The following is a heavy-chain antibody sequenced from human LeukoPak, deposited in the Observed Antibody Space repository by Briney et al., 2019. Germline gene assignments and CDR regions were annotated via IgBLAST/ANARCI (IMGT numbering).Heavy chain of an antibody. J-gene: IGHJ4*02. V-gene: IGHV3-23*01. D-gene: IGHD3-10*01. Sequence: GGSLRLSCAASGFTFSRYGMSWVRQAPGKGLEWVASNSGSGGETHYADSVKGRFIISRDISKSTLYVQMNSLRGEDTAVYYCVKDPGRNSWDFAYWGQGTLVTVSS. CDR3: VKDPGRNSWDFAY. CDR1: GFTFSRYG. CDR2: NSGSGGET.